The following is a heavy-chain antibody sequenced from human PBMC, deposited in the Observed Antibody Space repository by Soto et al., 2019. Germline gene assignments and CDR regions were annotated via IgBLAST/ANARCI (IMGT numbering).Heavy chain of an antibody. J-gene: IGHJ6*02. CDR2: ISTDGSST. CDR3: GRGGRRFDYYFGMDV. D-gene: IGHD3-10*01. Sequence: EMQLVESGGGLVKPGGSLRISCAASGFTFSNYWMHWVRQTPGKGLVWVSRISTDGSSTWYADSVKGRFTISRDSAKNTLYLQMSSLRAEDTAVYYCGRGGRRFDYYFGMDVWGQGTTVAGSS. CDR1: GFTFSNYW. V-gene: IGHV3-74*01.